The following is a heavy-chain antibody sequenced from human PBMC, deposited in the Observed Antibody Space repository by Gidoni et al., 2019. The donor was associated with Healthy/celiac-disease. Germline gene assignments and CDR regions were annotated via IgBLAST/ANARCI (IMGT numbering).Heavy chain of an antibody. D-gene: IGHD6-6*01. CDR1: AVSFSGYY. CDR3: ARGSDSGIGARRPYYYNYGMDV. CDR2: INHSGST. Sequence: QVQLQQWGAGLLKPSETLSLTCAAHAVSFSGYYWSWRRQPPGKVLEWIGEINHSGSTKYNPALKSRVTISVDTSKNQYSLKLSSVTAADTAVYYCARGSDSGIGARRPYYYNYGMDVWGKGTTVTVSS. J-gene: IGHJ6*04. V-gene: IGHV4-34*01.